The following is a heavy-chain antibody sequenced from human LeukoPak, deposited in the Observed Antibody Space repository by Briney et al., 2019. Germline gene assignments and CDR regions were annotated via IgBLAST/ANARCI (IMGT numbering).Heavy chain of an antibody. CDR3: ARHLRWRTSFSPFDY. CDR2: IYYSGST. V-gene: IGHV4-59*04. Sequence: SETLSLTCTISGGSVSDYYWSWIRQSPGKGLEWIGVIYYSGSTYYNPSLKSRVTISVDTSKNQLSLKLSSVTAADTAVYYCARHLRWRTSFSPFDYWGQGTLVTVSS. CDR1: GGSVSDYY. D-gene: IGHD3/OR15-3a*01. J-gene: IGHJ4*02.